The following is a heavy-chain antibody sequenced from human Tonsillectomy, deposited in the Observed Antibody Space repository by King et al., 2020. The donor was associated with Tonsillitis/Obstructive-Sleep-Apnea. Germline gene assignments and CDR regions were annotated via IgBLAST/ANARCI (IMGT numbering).Heavy chain of an antibody. V-gene: IGHV5-51*01. D-gene: IGHD1-1*01. CDR3: ARHVRKEGTTVRYLDY. CDR1: GYTFITYW. J-gene: IGHJ4*02. Sequence: VQLVESGAEVKKPGESLKISCTGSGYTFITYWIGWVRQMPGKGLEWMGIINPFDSNTRYSPSFQGQVTISVDKSISTAYLQWSSLKASDTAMYYCARHVRKEGTTVRYLDYWGQGTLVTVSS. CDR2: INPFDSNT.